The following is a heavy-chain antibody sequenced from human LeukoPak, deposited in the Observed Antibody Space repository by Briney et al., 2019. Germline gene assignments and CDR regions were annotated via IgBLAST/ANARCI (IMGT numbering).Heavy chain of an antibody. Sequence: ASVKVSCKASGYTFTSYGISWVRQAPGQGLEWMGWISAYNSNTNDAQKLQGRVTMTTDTSTSTAYMELRSLRSDDTAVYYCARDRDMITFGGVIADYWGQGTLVTVSS. CDR2: ISAYNSNT. CDR1: GYTFTSYG. CDR3: ARDRDMITFGGVIADY. V-gene: IGHV1-18*04. D-gene: IGHD3-16*02. J-gene: IGHJ4*02.